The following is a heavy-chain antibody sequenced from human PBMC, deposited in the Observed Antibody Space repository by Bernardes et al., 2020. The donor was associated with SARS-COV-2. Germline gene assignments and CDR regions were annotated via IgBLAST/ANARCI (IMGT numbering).Heavy chain of an antibody. D-gene: IGHD4-17*01. CDR1: GYTFTNYG. J-gene: IGHJ6*02. V-gene: IGHV1-18*01. CDR2: ISAYNGNT. CDR3: ARDDYGNRYYYGMDV. Sequence: ASVKVSCKASGYTFTNYGISWVRQAPGQGLEWMGWISAYNGNTNYAQKLQGRVTMTTDTSTSTAYMELRSLRSDDTAVYYCARDDYGNRYYYGMDVWGQGTTVTVSS.